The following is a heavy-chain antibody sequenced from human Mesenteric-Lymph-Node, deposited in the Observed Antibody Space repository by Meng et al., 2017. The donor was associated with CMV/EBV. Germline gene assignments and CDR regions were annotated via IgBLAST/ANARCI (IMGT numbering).Heavy chain of an antibody. Sequence: SETLSLTCTVSGGSISSYYWSWIRQPPGKGLEWIGYIYYSGSTNYNPSLKSRVTISVDTSKNQFSLKLSSVTAADTAVYYCARWYSSSSDRYPLNWFDPWGQGTLVTVSS. CDR2: IYYSGST. CDR1: GGSISSYY. J-gene: IGHJ5*02. V-gene: IGHV4-59*01. CDR3: ARWYSSSSDRYPLNWFDP. D-gene: IGHD6-6*01.